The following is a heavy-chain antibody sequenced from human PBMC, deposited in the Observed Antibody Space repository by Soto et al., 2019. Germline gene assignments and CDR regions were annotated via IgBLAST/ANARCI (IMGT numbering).Heavy chain of an antibody. CDR2: INSDGSST. Sequence: LXLSCASSGFTFSSYLMHWVRQAPGKGLVWVSRINSDGSSTSYADSVKGRFTISRDNAKNTLYLQMNSLRAGDTAVYYCARRGGYYYGMDVWGQGTTVTVSS. V-gene: IGHV3-74*01. CDR3: ARRGGYYYGMDV. CDR1: GFTFSSYL. J-gene: IGHJ6*02. D-gene: IGHD2-15*01.